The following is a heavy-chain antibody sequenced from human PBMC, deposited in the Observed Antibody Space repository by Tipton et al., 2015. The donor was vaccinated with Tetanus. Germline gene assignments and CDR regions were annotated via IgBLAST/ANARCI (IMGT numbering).Heavy chain of an antibody. CDR3: ARDGYCASAICYSPYQSPFDN. Sequence: SLRLSCAASGFTFRSYWMSWVRQAPGKGLEWVANIKEDGSETNYVDSVKGQFTISRDSAKSSLYLQMNSLRAEDTAVYYCARDGYCASAICYSPYQSPFDNWGQGTLVTVSS. V-gene: IGHV3-7*01. D-gene: IGHD2-21*02. CDR2: IKEDGSET. CDR1: GFTFRSYW. J-gene: IGHJ4*02.